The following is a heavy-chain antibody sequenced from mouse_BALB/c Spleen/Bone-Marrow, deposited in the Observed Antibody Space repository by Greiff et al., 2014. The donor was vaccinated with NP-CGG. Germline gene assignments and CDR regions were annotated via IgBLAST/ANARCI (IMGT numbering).Heavy chain of an antibody. CDR1: GYTFTSYY. J-gene: IGHJ4*01. Sequence: VQLQQSGAELVQPGASVKLSCKASGYTFTSYYMYWVQQRPGQGLEWIGVINPSNGGTTFNEKFKSKATLTVDKSSSTAYMQHSSLTSEDSAVYYCTRTHYYGNRYYYAMDYWGQGTSVTVSS. V-gene: IGHV1S81*02. CDR3: TRTHYYGNRYYYAMDY. CDR2: INPSNGGT. D-gene: IGHD1-1*01.